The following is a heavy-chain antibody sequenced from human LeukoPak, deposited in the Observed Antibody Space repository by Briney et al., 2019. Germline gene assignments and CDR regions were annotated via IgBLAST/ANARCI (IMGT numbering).Heavy chain of an antibody. J-gene: IGHJ4*02. CDR2: ITSDGINQ. D-gene: IGHD4-17*01. V-gene: IGHV3-30*04. CDR3: ARDGPYFGDYPYYFDY. CDR1: GFTFSNYA. Sequence: GGSLRLSCAASGFTFSNYAMHWVRQAPGKGLEWLAVITSDGINQQYADSVRGRLTISRDNSIKTLFLQMNSLGTDDTAVYYCARDGPYFGDYPYYFDYWGQGTLVTVSS.